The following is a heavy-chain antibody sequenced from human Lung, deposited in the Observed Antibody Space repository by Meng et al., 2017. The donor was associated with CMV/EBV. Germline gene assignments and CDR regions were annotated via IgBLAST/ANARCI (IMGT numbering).Heavy chain of an antibody. CDR1: GVNFSNYG. D-gene: IGHD2-2*01. CDR2: VSYDGSNN. CDR3: AKDLCSSSCYPDY. V-gene: IGHV3-30*18. Sequence: CAAYGVNFSNYGMHWVRQAPGKGLEWVAFVSYDGSNNTYPDSVKGRFSISRDDSKNTLYVQINSLRPEDTAVYYCAKDLCSSSCYPDYWGQGTLVTVSS. J-gene: IGHJ4*02.